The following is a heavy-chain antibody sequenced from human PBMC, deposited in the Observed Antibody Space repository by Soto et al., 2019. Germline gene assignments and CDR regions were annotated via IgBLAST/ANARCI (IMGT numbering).Heavy chain of an antibody. V-gene: IGHV3-23*01. Sequence: ESLKISCAASGFTFSNYAMNWVRQAPGKGLEWVAIIGGIGQYAFYADSVKGRFTFSRDNSKNTIYLEMNNLRTEDTAIYFCAKGGTSHIYGIDDWGPGTAVTVSS. J-gene: IGHJ6*02. CDR1: GFTFSNYA. CDR2: IGGIGQYA. D-gene: IGHD3-16*01. CDR3: AKGGTSHIYGIDD.